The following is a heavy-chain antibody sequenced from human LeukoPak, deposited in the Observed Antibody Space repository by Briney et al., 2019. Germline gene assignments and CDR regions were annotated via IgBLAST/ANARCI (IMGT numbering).Heavy chain of an antibody. CDR1: GFTFSSYS. CDR2: IRFTGSYI. V-gene: IGHV3-21*04. CDR3: ARDYSNVGHDY. D-gene: IGHD4-11*01. Sequence: PGGSLRLSCAASGFTFSSYSMNWVRQAPGRGLEWVSSIRFTGSYIYYADSVKGRFTLSRDNAKNSLYQQVNSLRAEDTAVYYCARDYSNVGHDYWGQGTLVTVSS. J-gene: IGHJ4*02.